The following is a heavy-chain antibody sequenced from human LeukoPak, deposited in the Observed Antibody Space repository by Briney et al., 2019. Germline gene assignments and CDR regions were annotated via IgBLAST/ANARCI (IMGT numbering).Heavy chain of an antibody. D-gene: IGHD6-19*01. J-gene: IGHJ3*02. CDR2: IRYDGSNK. Sequence: GGSLRLSRVASGFTFSNYGIHWVRQAPGKGLEWVAFIRYDGSNKYYADSVRGRFTISRDNSKNTLYLQMNSLRAEDTAVYYCAKEYSSGWHDAFDIWGQGTMVTVSS. CDR3: AKEYSSGWHDAFDI. V-gene: IGHV3-30*02. CDR1: GFTFSNYG.